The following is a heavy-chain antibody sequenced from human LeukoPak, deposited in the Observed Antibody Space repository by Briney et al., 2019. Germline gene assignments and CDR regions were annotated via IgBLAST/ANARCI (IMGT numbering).Heavy chain of an antibody. CDR1: GGTFSSYA. CDR3: AREVGACDY. J-gene: IGHJ4*02. CDR2: INPSGGST. D-gene: IGHD1-26*01. Sequence: EASVKVSCKASGGTFSSYAISWVRQAPGQGLEWMGVINPSGGSTTYAQNFQGRVTMTRDMSTSTVYMELSSLRSEDTAVYYCAREVGACDYWGQGTLVTVSS. V-gene: IGHV1-46*01.